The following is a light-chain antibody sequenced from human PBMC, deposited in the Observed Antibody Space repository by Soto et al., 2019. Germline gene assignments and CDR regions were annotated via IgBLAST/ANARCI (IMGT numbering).Light chain of an antibody. CDR3: SSYAGSTNLV. Sequence: QSALTQPPAASGSPGQSVTISCTGTSSDVGGYNYVSWYQQHPGKAPKLMIYEVSKRPSGVPDRFSGSKSGTTASLTVAGLQAEGEADYYCSSYAGSTNLVFGGGTKVTVL. J-gene: IGLJ2*01. CDR1: SSDVGGYNY. V-gene: IGLV2-8*01. CDR2: EVS.